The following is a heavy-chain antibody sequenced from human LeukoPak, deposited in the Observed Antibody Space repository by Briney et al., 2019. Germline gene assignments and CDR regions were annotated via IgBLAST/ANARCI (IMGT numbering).Heavy chain of an antibody. CDR2: ISGSGGST. Sequence: GGSLRLSCAASGFTFSSYAMSWVRQAPGKGLEWVSAISGSGGSTYYADSVKGRFTISRDNSKNTLYLQMNSLRAEDTAVFYCAKDPFIAVAVNIDYWGQGTLVTVSS. J-gene: IGHJ4*02. CDR1: GFTFSSYA. V-gene: IGHV3-23*01. D-gene: IGHD6-19*01. CDR3: AKDPFIAVAVNIDY.